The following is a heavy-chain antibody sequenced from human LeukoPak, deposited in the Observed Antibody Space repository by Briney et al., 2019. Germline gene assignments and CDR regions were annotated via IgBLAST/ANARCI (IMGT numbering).Heavy chain of an antibody. CDR1: GFTVSTNY. D-gene: IGHD5-12*01. CDR2: ITPEKTF. Sequence: GGSLRLSCAASGFTVSTNYMSWVRQAPGKAPEWVSYITPEKTFHYIDSVKGRFTISRDNAKNSLYLQMNSLSAEDTAVYYCARVPGGYDTLYDYWGQGTLVTVSS. J-gene: IGHJ4*02. CDR3: ARVPGGYDTLYDY. V-gene: IGHV3-69-1*02.